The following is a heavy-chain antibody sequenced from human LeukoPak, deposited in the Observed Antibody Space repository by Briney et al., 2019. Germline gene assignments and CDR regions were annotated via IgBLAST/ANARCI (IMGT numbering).Heavy chain of an antibody. CDR2: IIPIFGTA. Sequence: RASVTVSCKASGGTFSSYAISWVRQAPGQGLEWMGGIIPIFGTANYAQKSQGRVTITTDESTSTAYMELSSLRSEDTAVYYCARGLVPAAIGQLWTYFDYWSQGTLVTVSS. CDR1: GGTFSSYA. CDR3: ARGLVPAAIGQLWTYFDY. J-gene: IGHJ4*02. D-gene: IGHD2-2*01. V-gene: IGHV1-69*05.